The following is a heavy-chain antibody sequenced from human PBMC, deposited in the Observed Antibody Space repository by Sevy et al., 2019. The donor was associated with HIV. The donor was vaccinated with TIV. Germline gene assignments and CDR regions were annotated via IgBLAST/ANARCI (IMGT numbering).Heavy chain of an antibody. CDR3: VREDNNAPRTLLSFDI. CDR1: GYMFSDYN. CDR2: INPNSGVT. Sequence: ASVKVSCKATGYMFSDYNMHWVRQAPGQGLEWMALINPNSGVTIYAQKFRGRVSLTRDTSMSTAYMELSALTSDDTGVYYCVREDNNAPRTLLSFDIWGQGTMVTVSS. D-gene: IGHD1-20*01. J-gene: IGHJ3*02. V-gene: IGHV1-2*05.